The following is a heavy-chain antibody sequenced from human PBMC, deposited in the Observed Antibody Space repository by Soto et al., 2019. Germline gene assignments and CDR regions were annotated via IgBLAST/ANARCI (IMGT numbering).Heavy chain of an antibody. CDR2: IYHSGNT. Sequence: LSLPCTVSGGSISSGGYFWSWIRQQPGKGPELIGNIYHSGNTFYNKSLQSRVTISVDTSKNKFSLKLRSVTAAETAVYYCAREVVITCFLDXWGQGAQVIVS. V-gene: IGHV4-31*03. D-gene: IGHD3-22*01. J-gene: IGHJ4*02. CDR1: GGSISSGGYF. CDR3: AREVVITCFLDX.